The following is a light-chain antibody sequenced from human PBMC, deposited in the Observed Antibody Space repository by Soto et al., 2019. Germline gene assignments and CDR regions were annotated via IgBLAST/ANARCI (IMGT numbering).Light chain of an antibody. CDR2: DAS. Sequence: EIVLTQSPATLSLSPGERATLSCRASQSVSSSLAWYQQKPGQAPRLLIYDASNRATGIPARFSGSGSVTDFTLTISSLEPEDFAVYYCQQRSNWPYTFGQGTKLEIK. CDR3: QQRSNWPYT. V-gene: IGKV3-11*01. J-gene: IGKJ2*01. CDR1: QSVSSS.